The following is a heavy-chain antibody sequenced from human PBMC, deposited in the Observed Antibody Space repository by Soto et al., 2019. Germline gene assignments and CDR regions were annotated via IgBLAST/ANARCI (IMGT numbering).Heavy chain of an antibody. J-gene: IGHJ4*02. CDR2: IIPIFGTA. D-gene: IGHD3-22*01. CDR1: GGTFSRYS. CDR3: ARVTYDSSATPGFDY. Sequence: GASVKVSCKASGGTFSRYSISWVRQAPGQGLEWMGGIIPIFGTANYAQKFQGRVTITADESTSTAYMELSSLRSEDTAVYYCARVTYDSSATPGFDYWGQGTLVTVSS. V-gene: IGHV1-69*13.